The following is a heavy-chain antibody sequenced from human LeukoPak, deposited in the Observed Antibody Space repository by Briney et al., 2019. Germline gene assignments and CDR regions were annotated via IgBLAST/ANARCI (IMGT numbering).Heavy chain of an antibody. V-gene: IGHV5-51*01. CDR3: ARHGYGDYDTSYAFDI. Sequence: LGESLKISCKGSGYSFTSYWIGWVRQMPGKGLEWMGIIYPGDSDTRYSPSFQGQVTISADKSISTAYLQWSSLKASDTAMYYCARHGYGDYDTSYAFDIWGQGTMVTVSS. CDR2: IYPGDSDT. J-gene: IGHJ3*02. CDR1: GYSFTSYW. D-gene: IGHD4-17*01.